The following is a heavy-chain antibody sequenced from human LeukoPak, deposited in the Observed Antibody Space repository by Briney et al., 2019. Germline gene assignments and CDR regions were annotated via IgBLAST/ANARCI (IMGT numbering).Heavy chain of an antibody. J-gene: IGHJ4*02. CDR2: ISSSGSTI. Sequence: GGSLRLSCAASGFTFSDYYMSWIRQAPGKGLEWVSYISSSGSTIYYADSVKGRFTISRDNSKNTLYLQMNSLRAEDTAVYYCARVDFWSGNDYWGQGTLVTVSS. V-gene: IGHV3-11*04. CDR3: ARVDFWSGNDY. D-gene: IGHD3-3*01. CDR1: GFTFSDYY.